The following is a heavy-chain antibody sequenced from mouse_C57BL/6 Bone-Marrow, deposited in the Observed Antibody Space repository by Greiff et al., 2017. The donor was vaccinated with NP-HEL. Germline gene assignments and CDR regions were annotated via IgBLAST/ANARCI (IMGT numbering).Heavy chain of an antibody. Sequence: QVQLQQSGAELVRPGASVTLSCKASGYTFTDYEMHWVKQTPVHGLDWIGAIDPETGGTAYNQKFKGKAILTADKSSSTAYMELRSLTSEDSAVYYCTSSYYYGSRAFAYWGQGTLVTVSA. D-gene: IGHD1-1*01. J-gene: IGHJ3*01. V-gene: IGHV1-15*01. CDR1: GYTFTDYE. CDR2: IDPETGGT. CDR3: TSSYYYGSRAFAY.